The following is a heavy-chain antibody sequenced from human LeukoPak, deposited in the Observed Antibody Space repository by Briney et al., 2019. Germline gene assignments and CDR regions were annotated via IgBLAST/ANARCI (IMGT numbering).Heavy chain of an antibody. J-gene: IGHJ1*01. CDR1: GGSISSTSYY. CDR2: IYYSGYT. CDR3: ARQGTNSRTSLAYFQH. Sequence: PSETLSLTCTVSGGSISSTSYYWGWIRQPPGKGLEWIGSIYYSGYTYYNSSLKSRLSMSIDTSKNQFSLKLTSVSAADTAVYYCARQGTNSRTSLAYFQHWAQGTLVTVSS. D-gene: IGHD2-2*01. V-gene: IGHV4-39*01.